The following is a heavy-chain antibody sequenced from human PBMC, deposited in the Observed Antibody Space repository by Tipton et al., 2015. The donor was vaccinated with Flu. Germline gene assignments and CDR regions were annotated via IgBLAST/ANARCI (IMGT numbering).Heavy chain of an antibody. V-gene: IGHV3-23*01. Sequence: SLRLSCAASGFTFSSYAMTWVRQAPGKGLEWVSSISDSGGRTYYADSVKGRFTISRDNSKNTLYLQMNSLRAEDTAVYYCAKALHCGGDCYYFDYWGQGTLVTVSS. CDR2: ISDSGGRT. J-gene: IGHJ4*02. D-gene: IGHD2-21*02. CDR1: GFTFSSYA. CDR3: AKALHCGGDCYYFDY.